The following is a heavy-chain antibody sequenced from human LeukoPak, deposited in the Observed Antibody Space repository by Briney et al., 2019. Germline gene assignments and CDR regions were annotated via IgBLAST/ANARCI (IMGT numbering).Heavy chain of an antibody. CDR3: AKDSRHMYSTDYYYYYMDV. Sequence: GGSLRLSCAASGFTFSSYGMHWVRQAPGKGLEWVAVISYDGSNKYYADSVKGRFTISRDNSKNTLYLQMNSLRAEDTAVYYCAKDSRHMYSTDYYYYYMDVWGKGTTVTVSS. CDR2: ISYDGSNK. V-gene: IGHV3-30*18. D-gene: IGHD6-13*01. J-gene: IGHJ6*03. CDR1: GFTFSSYG.